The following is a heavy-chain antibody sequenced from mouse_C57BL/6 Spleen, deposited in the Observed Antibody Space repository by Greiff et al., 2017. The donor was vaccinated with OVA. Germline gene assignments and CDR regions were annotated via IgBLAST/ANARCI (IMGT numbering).Heavy chain of an antibody. V-gene: IGHV1-80*01. CDR3: ARGKLGRLDY. CDR2: IYPGDGDT. D-gene: IGHD4-1*01. Sequence: QVHVKQSGAELVKPGASVKISCKASGYAFSSYWMNWVKQRPGKGLEWIGQIYPGDGDTNYNGKFKGKATLTADKSSSTAYMQLSSLTSEDSAVYFCARGKLGRLDYWGQGTTLTVSS. J-gene: IGHJ2*01. CDR1: GYAFSSYW.